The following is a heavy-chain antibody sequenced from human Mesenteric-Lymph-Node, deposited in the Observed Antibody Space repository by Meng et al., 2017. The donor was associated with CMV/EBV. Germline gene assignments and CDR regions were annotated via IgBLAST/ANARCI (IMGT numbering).Heavy chain of an antibody. CDR1: GFTFSSYS. J-gene: IGHJ4*02. D-gene: IGHD3-16*01. CDR3: ARDWGNRERFSPWGY. V-gene: IGHV3-7*01. CDR2: IKQDGSEK. Sequence: GESLKISCAASGFTFSSYSMNWVRQAPGKGLEWVANIKQDGSEKYYVDSVKGRFTISRDNAKNSLYLQMNSLRAEDTAVYYCARDWGNRERFSPWGYWGQGTLVTVSS.